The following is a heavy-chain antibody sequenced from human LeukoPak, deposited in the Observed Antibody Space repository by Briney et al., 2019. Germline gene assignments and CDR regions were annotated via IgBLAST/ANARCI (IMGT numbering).Heavy chain of an antibody. CDR3: VRDPGYDYADYIQDPFDI. V-gene: IGHV4-4*07. Sequence: SETLSLTCTVSGGSVSSYYWSWIRQPAGKGLEWIGRIYTSGSTNYNPSLRGRVTISVDKSKNQFSLKLSSVTAADTAVYYCVRDPGYDYADYIQDPFDIWGHGTMVAVSS. CDR1: GGSVSSYY. J-gene: IGHJ3*02. CDR2: IYTSGST. D-gene: IGHD4-17*01.